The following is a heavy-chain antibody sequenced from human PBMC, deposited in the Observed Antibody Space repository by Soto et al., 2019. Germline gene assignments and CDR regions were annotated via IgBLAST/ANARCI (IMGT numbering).Heavy chain of an antibody. D-gene: IGHD3-16*02. CDR2: IYYSGST. CDR1: GGSISSGGYY. CDR3: ASAALRLGELSLYPFDY. V-gene: IGHV4-31*03. Sequence: SETLSLTCTVSGGSISSGGYYWSWIRQHPGKGLEWIGYIYYSGSTYYNPSLKSRVTISVDTSKNQFSLKLSSVTAADTAVYYCASAALRLGELSLYPFDYWGQGTLVTVSS. J-gene: IGHJ4*02.